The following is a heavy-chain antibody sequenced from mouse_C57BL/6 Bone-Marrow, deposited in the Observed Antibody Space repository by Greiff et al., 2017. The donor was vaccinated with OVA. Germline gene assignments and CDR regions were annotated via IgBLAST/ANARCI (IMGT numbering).Heavy chain of an antibody. D-gene: IGHD3-2*02. CDR1: GYTFTSYW. CDR2: IYPGNSDT. CDR3: TRGKLRPYYYAMDY. J-gene: IGHJ4*01. Sequence: EVQLQQSGTVLARPGASVKMSCKASGYTFTSYWMHWVKQRPGQGLEWIGAIYPGNSDTSYNQKFKGKAKLTAVTSASTAYMELSSLTNEDSSVYYGTRGKLRPYYYAMDYWGQGTSVTVSS. V-gene: IGHV1-5*01.